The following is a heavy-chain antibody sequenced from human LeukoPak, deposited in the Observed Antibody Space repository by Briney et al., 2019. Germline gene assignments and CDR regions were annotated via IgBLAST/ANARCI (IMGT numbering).Heavy chain of an antibody. D-gene: IGHD2-2*01. V-gene: IGHV4-59*01. CDR2: IYYSGST. CDR1: GGSISSYY. Sequence: SETLSLTCTVSGGSISSYYWSWIRQPPGKGLEWIGYIYYSGSTNYNPSLKSRVTISVDTSKNQFSLKLSSVTAADTAVYYCARASDIVVVPAALDAFDIWGQGTIVTVSS. J-gene: IGHJ3*02. CDR3: ARASDIVVVPAALDAFDI.